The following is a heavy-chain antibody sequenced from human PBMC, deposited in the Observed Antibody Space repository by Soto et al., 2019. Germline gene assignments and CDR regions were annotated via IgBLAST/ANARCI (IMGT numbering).Heavy chain of an antibody. D-gene: IGHD6-19*01. CDR2: IIPIFGTA. V-gene: IGHV1-69*06. J-gene: IGHJ6*02. CDR1: GGTSSSYA. CDR3: AREGIPVAGLQDYCYGRDV. Sequence: GASVKVSCKASGGTSSSYAISWVRQAPGQGLEWMGGIIPIFGTANYAQKFQGRVTITADKSTSTAYMELSSLRSEDTAVYYCAREGIPVAGLQDYCYGRDVWGRETTVPAS.